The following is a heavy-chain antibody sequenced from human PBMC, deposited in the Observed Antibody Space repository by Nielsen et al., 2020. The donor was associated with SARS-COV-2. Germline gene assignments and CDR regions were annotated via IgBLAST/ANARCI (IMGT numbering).Heavy chain of an antibody. CDR1: GFTLDNYD. J-gene: IGHJ6*02. CDR2: ITWDGYST. CDR3: AKDLYGDYAARGIDV. V-gene: IGHV3-43D*03. Sequence: GESLKISCAISGFTLDNYDMHWVRQAPGKGLEWVALITWDGYSTHYGDSVKGRFSISRDNSKNSLYLHMSSLKSEDTAVYYCAKDLYGDYAARGIDVWGQGTAVTVSS. D-gene: IGHD2-21*02.